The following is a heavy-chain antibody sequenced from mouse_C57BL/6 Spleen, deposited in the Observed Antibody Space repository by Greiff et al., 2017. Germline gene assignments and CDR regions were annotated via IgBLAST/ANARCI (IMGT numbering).Heavy chain of an antibody. J-gene: IGHJ2*01. CDR3: ATHEGREPYDYDDYFDY. CDR2: FYPGSGSI. V-gene: IGHV1-62-2*01. D-gene: IGHD2-4*01. CDR1: GYTFTEYT. Sequence: VQLKESGAELGKPGESVKLSCKASGYTFTEYTIHWVKQRSGQGLEWIGWFYPGSGSIQYNEKFKDKATLPADKSSSTVYMELSRLTYEVSAVYFCATHEGREPYDYDDYFDYWGQGTTLTVSS.